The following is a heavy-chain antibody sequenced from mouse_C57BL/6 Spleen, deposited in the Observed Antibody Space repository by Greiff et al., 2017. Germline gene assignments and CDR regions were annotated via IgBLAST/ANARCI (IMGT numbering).Heavy chain of an antibody. CDR2: IYPGSGST. V-gene: IGHV1-55*01. CDR1: GYTFTSYW. J-gene: IGHJ2*01. Sequence: VQLQQPGAELVKPGASVKMSCKASGYTFTSYWITWVKQRPGQGLEWIGDIYPGSGSTNYNEKFKSKATLTVETSSSTAYMQLSSLTSEDSAVYYCARDPNYSKDYWGQGTTLTVSS. D-gene: IGHD2-5*01. CDR3: ARDPNYSKDY.